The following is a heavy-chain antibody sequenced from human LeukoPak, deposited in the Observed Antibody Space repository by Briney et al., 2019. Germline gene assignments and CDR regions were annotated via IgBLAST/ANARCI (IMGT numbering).Heavy chain of an antibody. CDR1: GFTFSSYA. V-gene: IGHV3-23*01. Sequence: GGSLRLSCAASGFTFSSYAMSWVRQAPGKGLEWVSSFTGSGGNTYYADSVKGRFTISRDNSRNTLFMQMYSLRADDTAVYYCAKSKFPFDADGWHGYFDFWGQGTLVTVSS. CDR2: FTGSGGNT. J-gene: IGHJ4*02. D-gene: IGHD3-10*01. CDR3: AKSKFPFDADGWHGYFDF.